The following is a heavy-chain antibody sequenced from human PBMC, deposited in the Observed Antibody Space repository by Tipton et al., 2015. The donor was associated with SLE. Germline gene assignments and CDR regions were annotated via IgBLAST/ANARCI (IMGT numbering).Heavy chain of an antibody. D-gene: IGHD3-3*01. J-gene: IGHJ3*01. CDR3: ASGTYYDFWSDDAFDV. CDR1: GFTFSSYW. V-gene: IGHV3-74*03. Sequence: GSLRLSCAASGFTFSSYWMHWVRQAPGKGLVWVSRINSDGSATTYADSVEGRFTISRDNTKNTLYLQMNSLRAEDTAVYYCASGTYYDFWSDDAFDVWGQGTVVTVSS. CDR2: INSDGSAT.